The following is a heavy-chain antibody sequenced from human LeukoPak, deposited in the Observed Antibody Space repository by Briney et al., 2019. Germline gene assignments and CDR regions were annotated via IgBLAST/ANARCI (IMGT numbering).Heavy chain of an antibody. CDR1: GYDFTSVG. Sequence: ASVKVSCKASGYDFTSVGITWVRRAPGQGLEWMGWISPYNGNTRYAQKFQGRITMTTDTSTSTAYMEMRSLRSDDTAVYYCARDCSGSSCYWIHWGQGTLVTVSS. V-gene: IGHV1-18*01. CDR3: ARDCSGSSCYWIH. J-gene: IGHJ4*02. CDR2: ISPYNGNT. D-gene: IGHD2-15*01.